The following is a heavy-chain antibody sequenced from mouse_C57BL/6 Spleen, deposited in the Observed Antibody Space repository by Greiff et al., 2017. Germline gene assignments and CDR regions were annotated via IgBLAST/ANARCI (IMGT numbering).Heavy chain of an antibody. J-gene: IGHJ4*01. Sequence: QVQLQQSGPELVKPGASVKISCKASGYAFSSSWMNWVKQRPGKGLEWIGRIYPGDGDTNYNGKFKGKATLTADKSSSTAYMQLSSLTSEDSAVYFCARSRAGTSDYAMDYWGQGTSVTVSS. D-gene: IGHD3-3*01. CDR2: IYPGDGDT. CDR3: ARSRAGTSDYAMDY. CDR1: GYAFSSSW. V-gene: IGHV1-82*01.